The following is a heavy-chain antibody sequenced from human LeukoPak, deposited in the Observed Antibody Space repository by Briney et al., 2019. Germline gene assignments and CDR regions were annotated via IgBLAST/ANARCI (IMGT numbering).Heavy chain of an antibody. V-gene: IGHV1-46*01. J-gene: IGHJ4*02. CDR2: INPSGGST. D-gene: IGHD3-22*01. CDR1: GYTFTNYY. CDR3: ARDVASSGYYWD. Sequence: GASVKVSSKTSGYTFTNYYMHWVRQAPGQGLEWMGIINPSGGSTSYAQKFQGRVTMTRDTSTSTVYMELSSLRSEDTAVYYCARDVASSGYYWDWGQGTLVTVSS.